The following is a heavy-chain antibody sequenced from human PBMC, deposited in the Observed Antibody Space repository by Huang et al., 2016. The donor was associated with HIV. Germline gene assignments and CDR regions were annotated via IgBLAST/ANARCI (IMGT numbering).Heavy chain of an antibody. CDR3: AKDRQNRNGNYFDY. V-gene: IGHV3-30*18. Sequence: QVQLVESGGGVVQPGMSLRRSCAASEFTFSSYGMHWVRQAPGQGLVGLSVISYDGSTKYYADSVKGRFTISRYNSKNTLYLQMNSLRAEDTAVYYCAKDRQNRNGNYFDYWGQGTLVTVSS. CDR1: EFTFSSYG. CDR2: ISYDGSTK. J-gene: IGHJ4*02. D-gene: IGHD1-1*01.